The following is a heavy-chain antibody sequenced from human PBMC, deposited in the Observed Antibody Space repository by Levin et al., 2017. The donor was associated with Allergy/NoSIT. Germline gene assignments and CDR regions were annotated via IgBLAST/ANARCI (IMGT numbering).Heavy chain of an antibody. CDR2: ISYNGNIK. Sequence: GESLKISCVASGFTFSDYAMHWARQAPGRGLEWVAVISYNGNIKYNADSVQGRFTISRSNSNNTLYLQMNSLRVEDTGVYYCARDCWTYTGTSDGADVWGQGTTVTVSS. D-gene: IGHD3-10*01. V-gene: IGHV3-30*04. CDR1: GFTFSDYA. J-gene: IGHJ6*02. CDR3: ARDCWTYTGTSDGADV.